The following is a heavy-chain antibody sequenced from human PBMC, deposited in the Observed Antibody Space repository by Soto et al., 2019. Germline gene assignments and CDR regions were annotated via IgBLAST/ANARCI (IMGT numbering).Heavy chain of an antibody. CDR2: IIPILGIA. J-gene: IGHJ4*02. V-gene: IGHV1-69*08. Sequence: QVQLVQSGAEVKKPGSSVKVSCKASGGTFSSYTISWVRQAPGQGREWMGRIIPILGIANYAQKFQGRVTLTEDKSTSTAYMELSSLRSEDTAVYYCARDRSRTGYSSSEGVHWGQGTLVTVSS. CDR1: GGTFSSYT. D-gene: IGHD6-13*01. CDR3: ARDRSRTGYSSSEGVH.